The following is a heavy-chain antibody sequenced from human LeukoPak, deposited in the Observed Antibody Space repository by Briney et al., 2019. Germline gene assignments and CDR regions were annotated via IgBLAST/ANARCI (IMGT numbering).Heavy chain of an antibody. CDR3: ASRGR. J-gene: IGHJ4*02. Sequence: SETLSLTCSVSGGSISSRSSYWGWIRQPPGKGLEWIGEINHSGSTNYNPSLKSRVSISIDTSKNQFSLNLTSVTAADTAVYYCASRGRWGQGTLVTVSS. D-gene: IGHD1-26*01. CDR1: GGSISSRSSY. CDR2: INHSGST. V-gene: IGHV4-39*07.